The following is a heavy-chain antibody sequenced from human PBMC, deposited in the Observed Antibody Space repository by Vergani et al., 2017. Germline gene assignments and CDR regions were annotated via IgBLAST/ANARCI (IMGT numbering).Heavy chain of an antibody. CDR3: AGGIYGDYVSYFGVDV. CDR2: IYYSGST. V-gene: IGHV4-59*01. CDR1: GGSISSYY. Sequence: QVQLQESGPGLVKPSETLSLTCTVSGGSISSYYWSWIRQPPGKGLEWIGYIYYSGSTNYNPSLKSRVTISVDTSKNQFSLKLSSVTAADTAVYYCAGGIYGDYVSYFGVDVWGQGTTVTVSS. J-gene: IGHJ6*02. D-gene: IGHD4-17*01.